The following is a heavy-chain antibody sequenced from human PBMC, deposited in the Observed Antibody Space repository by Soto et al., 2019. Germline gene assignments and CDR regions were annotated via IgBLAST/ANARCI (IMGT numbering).Heavy chain of an antibody. CDR3: ARDGVGVVPAAIRFDY. D-gene: IGHD2-2*01. J-gene: IGHJ4*02. CDR1: GFTFSSYA. Sequence: QVQLVESGGGVVQPGRSLRLSCATSGFTFSSYAIHWVRQVPGNGLEWVAVISYDGSNKNYADSVKGRFTISRDNSKNTVDLQMNSLRAEDTSVYYCARDGVGVVPAAIRFDYWGQGTLVTVSS. CDR2: ISYDGSNK. V-gene: IGHV3-30-3*01.